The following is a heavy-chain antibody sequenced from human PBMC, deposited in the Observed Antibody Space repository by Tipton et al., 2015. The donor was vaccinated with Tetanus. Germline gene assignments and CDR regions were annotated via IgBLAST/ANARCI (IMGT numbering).Heavy chain of an antibody. CDR3: ARANFDFPKKGPFDS. CDR1: GGSSHDYY. V-gene: IGHV4-59*01. Sequence: GLVKPSETLSLSCTVSGGSSHDYYWSWIRQPPGKGLEWLAYISSSGSTNSDYSLKSRITISRDTSKNHFSLNLASVTAADTAVYFCARANFDFPKKGPFDSWGQGIPVIVSA. J-gene: IGHJ4*02. CDR2: ISSSGST. D-gene: IGHD3-3*01.